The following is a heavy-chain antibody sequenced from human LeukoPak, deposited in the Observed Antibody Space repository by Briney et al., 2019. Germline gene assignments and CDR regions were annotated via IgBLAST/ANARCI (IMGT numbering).Heavy chain of an antibody. V-gene: IGHV3-48*03. J-gene: IGHJ4*02. CDR2: ITGSSTTI. CDR1: GFPFSTYE. CDR3: ARDADTDY. Sequence: PGGSLRLSCVASGFPFSTYEMNWVRQPPGQGLEWVSYITGSSTTIYYADSVKGRFTISRDNAKNSLYLQMNSLRVEDTAVYYCARDADTDYWGQGTLVTVSS. D-gene: IGHD5-18*01.